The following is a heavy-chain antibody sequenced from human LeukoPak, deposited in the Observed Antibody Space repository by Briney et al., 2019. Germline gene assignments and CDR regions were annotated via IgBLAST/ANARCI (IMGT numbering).Heavy chain of an antibody. CDR1: GYTLTELS. D-gene: IGHD1-7*01. V-gene: IGHV1-24*01. CDR3: ATDAELRGNWFDP. Sequence: ASVKVSCKVSGYTLTELSMHWMRQAPGKGLEWMGGFDPEDGETIYAQKFQGRVTMTEDTSTDTAYMELSSLRSEDTAVYYCATDAELRGNWFDPWGQGTLVTVSS. J-gene: IGHJ5*02. CDR2: FDPEDGET.